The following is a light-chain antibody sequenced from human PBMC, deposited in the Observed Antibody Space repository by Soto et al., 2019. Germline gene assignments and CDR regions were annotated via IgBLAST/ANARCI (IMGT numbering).Light chain of an antibody. CDR2: GAS. J-gene: IGKJ1*01. CDR3: QQYSSSPGT. CDR1: QSVSSSY. Sequence: EIVLTQSPGTLSLSPGERATLSCRASQSVSSSYLAWYQQKPGQAPRLLIYGASSRATGTPDRFSGSGSGTDFTLTISRLEPEDFAGYYCQQYSSSPGTFGQGTK. V-gene: IGKV3-20*01.